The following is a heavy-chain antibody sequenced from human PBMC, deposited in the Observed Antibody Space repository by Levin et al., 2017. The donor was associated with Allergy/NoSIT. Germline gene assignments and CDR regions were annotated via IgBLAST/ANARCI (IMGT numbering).Heavy chain of an antibody. CDR2: LNPAGSST. D-gene: IGHD2-21*02. CDR3: ARGGEGLPTAVDNWFDP. Sequence: GESLKISCAASGFTFTSYWMNWVRQAPGKGLVWVSRLNPAGSSTNYADSVKGRFTISRDNAKNTLYLQMNSLRAEDSAVYYCARGGEGLPTAVDNWFDPWGQGTLVTVSS. J-gene: IGHJ5*02. CDR1: GFTFTSYW. V-gene: IGHV3-74*01.